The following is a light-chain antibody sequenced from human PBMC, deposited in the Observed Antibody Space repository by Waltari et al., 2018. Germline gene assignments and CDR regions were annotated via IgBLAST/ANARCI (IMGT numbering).Light chain of an antibody. Sequence: DIQMTQSPSTLSASVGNRVTVTCRARRTISAWLAWYQHKPGKAPKLLIYKASALQSGVPPRFSGSGSGTEFTLTISCLQPDDFATYYCQQYTHFPWTFGQGTKVE. V-gene: IGKV1-5*03. CDR3: QQYTHFPWT. J-gene: IGKJ1*01. CDR2: KAS. CDR1: RTISAW.